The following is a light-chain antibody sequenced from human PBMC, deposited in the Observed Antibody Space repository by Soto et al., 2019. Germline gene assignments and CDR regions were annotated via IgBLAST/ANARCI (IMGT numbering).Light chain of an antibody. J-gene: IGKJ2*01. Sequence: DLQMTQSPSSLSASVGDRVTITCRASQDINGYLAWFQQKPGKAPKSLIHSASILQSGVPSKFSGSGSGTDFTLTINSLQPEDFATYYCQQHNTYPFTFGQGTKVEIK. CDR2: SAS. V-gene: IGKV1-16*02. CDR3: QQHNTYPFT. CDR1: QDINGY.